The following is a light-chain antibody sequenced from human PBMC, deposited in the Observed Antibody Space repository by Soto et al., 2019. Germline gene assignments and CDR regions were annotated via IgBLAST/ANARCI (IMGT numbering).Light chain of an antibody. J-gene: IGLJ2*01. CDR3: CSYAGGRLVI. CDR1: SSDVGSYNY. V-gene: IGLV2-11*01. Sequence: QSVLTQPRSVSGSPGQSVTISCTGTSSDVGSYNYVSWYQQYPGKAPKLILSDVSERPSGVPGRFSGSKSANTASLTISGLQAEDEADYYCCSYAGGRLVIFGGGTQLTVL. CDR2: DVS.